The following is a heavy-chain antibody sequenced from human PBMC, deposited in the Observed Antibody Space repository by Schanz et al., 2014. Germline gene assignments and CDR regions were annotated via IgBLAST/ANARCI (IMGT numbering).Heavy chain of an antibody. J-gene: IGHJ4*02. Sequence: VQLVQSGAEVKKPGASVKVSCKASGYTFTSYYMHWVRQAPGKGLEYVSSISSKGDMTFYGNSVKGRFTISRDNSKNTLYLQLGSLSAEDTAVYFCARDNRYYLFDYWGQGALVTVSS. CDR1: GYTFTSYY. V-gene: IGHV3-64*01. D-gene: IGHD3-16*02. CDR3: ARDNRYYLFDY. CDR2: ISSKGDMT.